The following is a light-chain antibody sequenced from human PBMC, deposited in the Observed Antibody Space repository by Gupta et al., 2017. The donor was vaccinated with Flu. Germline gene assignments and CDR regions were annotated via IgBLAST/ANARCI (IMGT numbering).Light chain of an antibody. CDR3: QSYDNSLSGHVV. CDR2: VST. Sequence: TISCTGSSSNIGANFDVHWYQLLPGTAHNLRIYVSTNRPSGVPDRFSWSNSATSDSLAITGLQAEDEADYDCQSYDNSLSGHVVFGGGTKLTVL. J-gene: IGLJ2*01. CDR1: SSNIGANFD. V-gene: IGLV1-40*01.